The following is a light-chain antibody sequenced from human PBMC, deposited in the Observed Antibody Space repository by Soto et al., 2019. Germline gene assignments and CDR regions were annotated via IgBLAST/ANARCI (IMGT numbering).Light chain of an antibody. Sequence: SQGAQSPWSLSSSLGDRVTISCRAGQYIGRYLNWYQQKPGKAPKLLIYAASSLHSGVPSRFSGSGSGTEFTLTISSLQPDDFATYYCQQYNSYLLTFGGGTKVDIK. J-gene: IGKJ4*01. V-gene: IGKV1-17*01. CDR3: QQYNSYLLT. CDR2: AAS. CDR1: QYIGRY.